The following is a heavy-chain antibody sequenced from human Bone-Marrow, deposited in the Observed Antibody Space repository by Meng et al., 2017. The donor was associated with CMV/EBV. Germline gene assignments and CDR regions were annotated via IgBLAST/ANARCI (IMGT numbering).Heavy chain of an antibody. Sequence: GKSLKISCAASGFTFSSYAMHWVRQAPGKGLEWVAVISYDGSNKYYADSVKGRFTISRDNSKNTLYLQMNSLRAEDTAVYYCARVGTPYYGMDVWGQGTTVTVSS. CDR2: ISYDGSNK. CDR3: ARVGTPYYGMDV. J-gene: IGHJ6*02. CDR1: GFTFSSYA. V-gene: IGHV3-30-3*01. D-gene: IGHD1-1*01.